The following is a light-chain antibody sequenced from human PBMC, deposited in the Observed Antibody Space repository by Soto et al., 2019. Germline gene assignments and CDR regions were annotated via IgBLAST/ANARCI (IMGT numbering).Light chain of an antibody. Sequence: EIVLTQSAGTLSLSPGERATLSCRASQTVSGSYLAWFQQKPGQAPRLLIYDASTRAAGVSDRFSGSGSGIDFSLTINSLEPEDFAVYYCQHYGSSPWTFGQGTKVEIK. CDR1: QTVSGSY. V-gene: IGKV3-20*01. CDR3: QHYGSSPWT. J-gene: IGKJ1*01. CDR2: DAS.